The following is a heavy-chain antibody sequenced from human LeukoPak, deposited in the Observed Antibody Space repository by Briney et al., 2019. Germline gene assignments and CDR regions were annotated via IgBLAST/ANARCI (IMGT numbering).Heavy chain of an antibody. D-gene: IGHD2-21*02. CDR3: AREGVTAHPFDY. J-gene: IGHJ4*02. CDR1: GFTSSSYS. CDR2: ISSSSSYI. V-gene: IGHV3-21*01. Sequence: GGSLRLSCAASGFTSSSYSMNWVRQAPGKGLEWVSSISSSSSYIYYADSVKGRFTISRDNAKNSLYLQMNSLRAEDTAVYYCAREGVTAHPFDYWGQGTLVTVSS.